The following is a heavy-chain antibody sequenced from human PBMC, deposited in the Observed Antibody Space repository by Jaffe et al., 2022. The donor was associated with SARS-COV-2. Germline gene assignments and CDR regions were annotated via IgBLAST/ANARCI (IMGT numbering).Heavy chain of an antibody. J-gene: IGHJ3*02. CDR3: AHPATIAVAADESAFDI. D-gene: IGHD6-19*01. V-gene: IGHV2-5*02. CDR1: GFSLSTSGVG. CDR2: IYWDDDK. Sequence: QITLKESGPTLVKPTQTLTLTCTFSGFSLSTSGVGVGWIRQPPGKALEWLALIYWDDDKRYSPSLKSRLTITKDTSKNQVVLTMTNMDPVDTATYYCAHPATIAVAADESAFDIWGQGTMVTVSS.